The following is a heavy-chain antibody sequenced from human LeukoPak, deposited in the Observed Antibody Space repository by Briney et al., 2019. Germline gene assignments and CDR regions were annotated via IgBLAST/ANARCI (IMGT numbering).Heavy chain of an antibody. CDR2: ISYDGSNK. V-gene: IGHV3-30*04. D-gene: IGHD3-22*01. CDR3: ARGTYYYDSSGYYFDY. J-gene: IGHJ4*02. CDR1: GFTFSSYA. Sequence: PGRSLRLSCAASGFTFSSYAMHWVRQAPGKGLEGVAVISYDGSNKYYADSVKGRFTISRDNSKNTLYLQMNSLRAEDTAVYYCARGTYYYDSSGYYFDYWGQGTLVTVSS.